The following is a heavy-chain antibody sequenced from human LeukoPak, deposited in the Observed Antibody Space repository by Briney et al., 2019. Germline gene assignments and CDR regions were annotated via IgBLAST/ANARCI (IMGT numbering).Heavy chain of an antibody. Sequence: GGSLRLSCAASGFTFSSYSMNWVRQAPGKGLEWVSSISSSSSYIYYADSVKGRFTISRDNAKNSLYLQMNSLRAEDTAVYYCARDGRGYYDSSGYGDYWGQGTLVIVSS. CDR1: GFTFSSYS. V-gene: IGHV3-21*01. CDR2: ISSSSSYI. CDR3: ARDGRGYYDSSGYGDY. J-gene: IGHJ4*02. D-gene: IGHD3-22*01.